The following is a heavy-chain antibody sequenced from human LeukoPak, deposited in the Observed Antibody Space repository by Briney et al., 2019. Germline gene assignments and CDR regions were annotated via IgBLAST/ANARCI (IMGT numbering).Heavy chain of an antibody. CDR3: AKEGGNTVSATKYFDS. CDR2: ITGSGAST. CDR1: GFTLSSYA. V-gene: IGHV3-23*01. D-gene: IGHD4-11*01. Sequence: PGGSLRLSCAGTGFTLSSYAMTWVRQAPGKGLEWVSGITGSGASTYYADSVKGRFTISRDNSKNTVYLQMNGLRVEDTAVYHCAKEGGNTVSATKYFDSCGQGTLVTVSS. J-gene: IGHJ4*02.